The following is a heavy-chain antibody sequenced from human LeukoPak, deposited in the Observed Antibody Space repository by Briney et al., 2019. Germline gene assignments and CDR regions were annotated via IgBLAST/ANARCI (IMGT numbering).Heavy chain of an antibody. D-gene: IGHD6-13*01. Sequence: GGSLRLSCAASGFTFSTYVMTWVRQAPGKGLEWISVISDSGDSTYYADSVKGRFTSSRDNSKNTLYLQMNSLRAEDTALYYCAKEKGFSSPYYYYYMDVWGKGTTVTVSS. CDR1: GFTFSTYV. CDR2: ISDSGDST. V-gene: IGHV3-23*01. J-gene: IGHJ6*03. CDR3: AKEKGFSSPYYYYYMDV.